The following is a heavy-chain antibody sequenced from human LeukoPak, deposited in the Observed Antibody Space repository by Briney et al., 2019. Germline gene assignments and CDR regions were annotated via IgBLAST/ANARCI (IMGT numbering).Heavy chain of an antibody. CDR1: GGSISSGDYY. Sequence: SETLSLTCTVSGGSISSGDYYWSWIRQPPGKGLEWIGYIYYSGSTDYNPSLKSRVTISVDTSKNQFSLKLSSVTAADTAVYFCARAASWYSVFDSWGQGTLVTVSS. CDR2: IYYSGST. CDR3: ARAASWYSVFDS. V-gene: IGHV4-61*08. J-gene: IGHJ4*02. D-gene: IGHD6-13*01.